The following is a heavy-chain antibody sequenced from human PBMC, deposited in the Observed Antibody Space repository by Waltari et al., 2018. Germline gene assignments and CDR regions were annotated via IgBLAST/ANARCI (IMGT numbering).Heavy chain of an antibody. CDR2: ISTYNGNT. CDR3: ARDQEAAYYYDSSGYYYLDY. CDR1: GYTFTSYG. Sequence: QVQLVQSGAEVKKPGASVKVSCKDSGYTFTSYGISWVRQAPGQGLEWMGWISTYNGNTNYAQKVQGRVTMTTDTSTSTAYMELRSLRSDDTAVYYCARDQEAAYYYDSSGYYYLDYWGQGTLVTVSS. J-gene: IGHJ4*02. V-gene: IGHV1-18*01. D-gene: IGHD3-22*01.